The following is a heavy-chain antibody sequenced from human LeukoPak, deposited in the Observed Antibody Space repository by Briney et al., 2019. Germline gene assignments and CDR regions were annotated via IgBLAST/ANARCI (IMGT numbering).Heavy chain of an antibody. Sequence: GGSLRLSCAASGFTFNDYAMHWVRQAPGKGLEWVSLISWDSGNTYYADSVKGRFTISRDNSKNSLSLQMNSLRAEDTALYYRVKGPGAAVGKRYIQHWGQGTLVTVSS. V-gene: IGHV3-43D*03. CDR2: ISWDSGNT. CDR3: VKGPGAAVGKRYIQH. CDR1: GFTFNDYA. D-gene: IGHD6-13*01. J-gene: IGHJ1*01.